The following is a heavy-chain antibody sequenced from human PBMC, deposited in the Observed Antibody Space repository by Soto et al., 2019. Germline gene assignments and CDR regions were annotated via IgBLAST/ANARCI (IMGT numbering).Heavy chain of an antibody. CDR2: IIPIFGTA. CDR1: GGTFSSYA. J-gene: IGHJ6*02. Sequence: QVQLVQSGAEVKKPGSSVKVSCKASGGTFSSYAISWVRQAPGQGLEWMGGIIPIFGTANYAQKFQGRVTITADESTSTAYMELSSLRSEDTAVYYCATETDIVVVVAAPRGSCGMDVGGQGTTVPVSS. CDR3: ATETDIVVVVAAPRGSCGMDV. V-gene: IGHV1-69*01. D-gene: IGHD2-15*01.